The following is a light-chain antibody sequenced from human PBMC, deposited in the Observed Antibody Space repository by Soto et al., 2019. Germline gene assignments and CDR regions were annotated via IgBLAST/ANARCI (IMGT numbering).Light chain of an antibody. J-gene: IGLJ3*02. V-gene: IGLV6-57*02. Sequence: NFMLTQPHSVSEYPGKTVTISCTGSSDSIASYYVQWYQQRPGSAPTAVIYEDNQRPSGVPDRFSGSIDRASNSASLTISGLKTEDEADYYCQSYDSSNPWVFGGGTKVTVL. CDR3: QSYDSSNPWV. CDR2: EDN. CDR1: SDSIASYY.